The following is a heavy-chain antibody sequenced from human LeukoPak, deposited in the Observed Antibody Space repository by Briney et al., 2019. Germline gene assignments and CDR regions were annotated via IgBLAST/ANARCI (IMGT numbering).Heavy chain of an antibody. CDR2: ISSSGSTI. CDR3: ARDFDYGDYHNWFDP. J-gene: IGHJ5*02. V-gene: IGHV3-48*03. Sequence: GGSLRLSCAASGFTFSSYEMNWVRQAPGKGLEWVSYISSSGSTIYYADSVKGRFTISRDNAKNSPYLQMNSLRAEDTAVCYCARDFDYGDYHNWFDPWGQGTLVTVSS. D-gene: IGHD4-17*01. CDR1: GFTFSSYE.